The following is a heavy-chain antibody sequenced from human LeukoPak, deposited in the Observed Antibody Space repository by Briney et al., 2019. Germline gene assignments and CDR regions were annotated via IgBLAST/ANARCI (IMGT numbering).Heavy chain of an antibody. CDR2: ISYDGSNK. J-gene: IGHJ4*02. Sequence: GGSLRLSCAASGFTFSSYAMHWVRQAPGKGLEWVAVISYDGSNKYYADSVKGRFTISRDNSKNTLYLQMNSLRAENTAVYYCARDRVPENIVVVVAAYYWGQGTLVTVSS. D-gene: IGHD2-15*01. CDR1: GFTFSSYA. CDR3: ARDRVPENIVVVVAAYY. V-gene: IGHV3-30*04.